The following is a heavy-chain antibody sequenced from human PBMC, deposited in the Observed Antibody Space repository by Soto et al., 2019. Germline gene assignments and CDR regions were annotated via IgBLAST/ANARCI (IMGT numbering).Heavy chain of an antibody. J-gene: IGHJ4*02. D-gene: IGHD2-15*01. CDR1: GCSSSSGGYY. CDR3: AREVGYCSGGSCYGTFDY. Sequence: PXETLCLTCTVSGCSSSSGGYYWSWIRQHPGKGLEWIGYIYYSGSTYYNPSLKSRVTISVDTSKNQFSLKLSSVTAADTAVYYCAREVGYCSGGSCYGTFDYWGQGTLVTVSS. CDR2: IYYSGST. V-gene: IGHV4-31*03.